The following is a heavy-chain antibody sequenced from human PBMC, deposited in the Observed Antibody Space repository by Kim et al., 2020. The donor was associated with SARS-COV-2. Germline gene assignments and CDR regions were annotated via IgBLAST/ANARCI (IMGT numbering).Heavy chain of an antibody. CDR1: GGPISSYY. J-gene: IGHJ5*02. CDR3: ARDFGQLERPPRDNWFDP. D-gene: IGHD1-1*01. Sequence: SETLSLTCTVSGGPISSYYWSWIRQPAGKGLEWIGRIYTSGSTNYNPSLKSRVTMSVDTSKNQFSLKLSSVTAADTAVYYCARDFGQLERPPRDNWFDPWGQGTLVTVSS. CDR2: IYTSGST. V-gene: IGHV4-4*07.